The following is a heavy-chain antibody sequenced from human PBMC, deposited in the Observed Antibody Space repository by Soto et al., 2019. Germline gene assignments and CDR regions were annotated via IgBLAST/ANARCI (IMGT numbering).Heavy chain of an antibody. CDR2: INPSGGST. V-gene: IGHV1-46*01. CDR3: ARERGSSGCYPGWFDP. CDR1: GYTFTSYY. Sequence: QVQLVQSGAEVKKPGASVKVSCKASGYTFTSYYMHWVRQAPGQGLEWMGIINPSGGSTSYAQKFQGRVTMTRDTSTSTGYMELSSLRSEDTAVYYCARERGSSGCYPGWFDPWGQGTLFTVSS. D-gene: IGHD6-19*01. J-gene: IGHJ5*02.